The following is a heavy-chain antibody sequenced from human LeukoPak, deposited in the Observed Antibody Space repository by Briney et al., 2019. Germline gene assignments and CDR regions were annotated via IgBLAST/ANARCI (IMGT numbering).Heavy chain of an antibody. V-gene: IGHV3-48*01. CDR2: ISSSSTTI. J-gene: IGHJ6*03. CDR3: ARDQGFSYYYYYMDV. Sequence: GGSLRLSCAASGFTFSSYSMNWVRQAPGKGLEWVSYISSSSTTIYYADSVKGRFTISRDDAKNSLYLQMHSLRAEDTAVYYCARDQGFSYYYYYMDVWGKGTTVTVSS. CDR1: GFTFSSYS. D-gene: IGHD3-3*01.